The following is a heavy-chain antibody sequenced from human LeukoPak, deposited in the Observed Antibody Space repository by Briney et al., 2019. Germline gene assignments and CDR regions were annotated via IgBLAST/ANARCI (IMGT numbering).Heavy chain of an antibody. V-gene: IGHV1-2*06. CDR2: INPNSGGT. CDR1: GYTLTELS. J-gene: IGHJ5*02. D-gene: IGHD2-15*01. Sequence: ASVKVSCKVSGYTLTELSMHWVRQAPGQGLEWMGRINPNSGGTDYAQNFQGRVTMTRDTSISTAYMELSRLRSDDTAVYYCARGYCSGGTCYLVENWLDPWGQGTLVTVSS. CDR3: ARGYCSGGTCYLVENWLDP.